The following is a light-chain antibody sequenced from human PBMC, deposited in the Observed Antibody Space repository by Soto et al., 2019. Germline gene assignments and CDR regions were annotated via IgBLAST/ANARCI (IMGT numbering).Light chain of an antibody. CDR3: QQRTNWPWT. CDR1: NSVGGD. Sequence: PGQGASLSCRASNSVGGDLVWYQQHPGQAPRLLIYDASNRATGIPPRFSGSGSGTDFTLTISSLEPEDFAVYYCQQRTNWPWTFGQGTKVDIK. CDR2: DAS. V-gene: IGKV3-11*01. J-gene: IGKJ1*01.